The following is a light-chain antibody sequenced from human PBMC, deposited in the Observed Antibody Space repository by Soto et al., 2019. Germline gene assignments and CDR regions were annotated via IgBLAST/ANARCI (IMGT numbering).Light chain of an antibody. CDR2: EVS. CDR1: SSDVGGYHY. V-gene: IGLV2-8*01. Sequence: QSALTQPPSASGSPGQSVTISCTGTSSDVGGYHYVSWYQQHPGKAPKLMIYEVSKRPSGVPDRLSGSKSGNTASLTFSGLQDEDEADYYCSSYGGSNTGAFGGGTKLTVL. J-gene: IGLJ2*01. CDR3: SSYGGSNTGA.